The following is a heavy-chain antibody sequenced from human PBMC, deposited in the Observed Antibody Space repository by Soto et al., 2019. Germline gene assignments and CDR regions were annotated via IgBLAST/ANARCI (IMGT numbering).Heavy chain of an antibody. Sequence: ASVKVSCKASGYTFTAYAMHWVRQAPGQRLEWMGWINAGNGNTKYSQKFQGRVTITRDTSASTAYLQWNSLKASDTAMYYCARRMALGYSAYNFDYWGQGTQVTVSS. CDR1: GYTFTAYA. CDR2: INAGNGNT. CDR3: ARRMALGYSAYNFDY. J-gene: IGHJ4*02. D-gene: IGHD5-12*01. V-gene: IGHV1-3*01.